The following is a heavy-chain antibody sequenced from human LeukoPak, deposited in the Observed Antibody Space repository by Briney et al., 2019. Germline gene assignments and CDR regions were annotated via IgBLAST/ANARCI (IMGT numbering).Heavy chain of an antibody. CDR3: AKDLAGCSDS. D-gene: IGHD2-8*01. J-gene: IGHJ4*02. V-gene: IGHV3-23*01. CDR1: GFTFSSFP. CDR2: ITGSGGST. Sequence: GGSLRLSCAAFGFTFSSFPMTWVRLAPGKGLEWVSTITGSGGSTYYAESVKGRFTISRDNSKNTLYLQMNSLRGEDTALYYCAKDLAGCSDSWGQGTLVTVSS.